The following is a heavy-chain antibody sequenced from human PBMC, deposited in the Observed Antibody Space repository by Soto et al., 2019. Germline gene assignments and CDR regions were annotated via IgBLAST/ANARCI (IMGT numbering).Heavy chain of an antibody. J-gene: IGHJ2*01. CDR1: GGTFSSHT. CDR2: IIPALGTA. D-gene: IGHD4-17*01. CDR3: ARPDFGVYWYFDL. V-gene: IGHV1-69*08. Sequence: QAQLVQSGAEVKKPGSSVKVSCKASGGTFSSHTFSWVRQAPGQGLEWMGRIIPALGTATYAQKFQGRVTITADESATTVYMELNSLRSEDTAVYYCARPDFGVYWYFDLWGRGTLVSVSS.